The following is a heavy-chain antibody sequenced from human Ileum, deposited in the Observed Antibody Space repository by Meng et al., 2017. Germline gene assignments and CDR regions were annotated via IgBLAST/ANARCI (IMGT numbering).Heavy chain of an antibody. CDR2: IYSGGRT. Sequence: QLVESGGGVVQLGGSLSLPCTASGFTVSGNYMIWARQAPGKGLEWVSLIYSGGRTHYADSVKGRFTISRDNSKNTLYLQMHSLTAEDTAIYYCARPPASGWDVVWGQGTLVTVSS. J-gene: IGHJ4*02. V-gene: IGHV3-66*04. CDR1: GFTVSGNY. CDR3: ARPPASGWDVV. D-gene: IGHD6-19*01.